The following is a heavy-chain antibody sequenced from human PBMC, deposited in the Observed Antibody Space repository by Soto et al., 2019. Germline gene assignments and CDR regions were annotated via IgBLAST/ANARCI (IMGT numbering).Heavy chain of an antibody. CDR3: AKDAGAPGTRDWDFDF. D-gene: IGHD7-27*01. CDR1: GFTFSSYA. Sequence: GGSLRLSCAVSGFTFSSYAMTWVRQAPGKGLEWVSGISRKGASTYYADSVKGRFTISRDNSKKTLYLQVNSLRAEDTALYYCAKDAGAPGTRDWDFDFWGRGTLGTVSP. J-gene: IGHJ2*01. CDR2: ISRKGAST. V-gene: IGHV3-23*01.